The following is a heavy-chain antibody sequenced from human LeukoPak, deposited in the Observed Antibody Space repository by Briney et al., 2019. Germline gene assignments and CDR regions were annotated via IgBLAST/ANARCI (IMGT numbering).Heavy chain of an antibody. Sequence: PSETLSLTCTVSGGSISSYYWSWIRQPPGKGLEWIGYIYYSGSINYNPSLKSRVTISVDTSKNQFSLKLSSVTAADTAVYYCASLPHTYYDFWSGRETFDYWGQGTLVTVSS. V-gene: IGHV4-59*01. CDR3: ASLPHTYYDFWSGRETFDY. CDR1: GGSISSYY. D-gene: IGHD3-3*01. CDR2: IYYSGSI. J-gene: IGHJ4*02.